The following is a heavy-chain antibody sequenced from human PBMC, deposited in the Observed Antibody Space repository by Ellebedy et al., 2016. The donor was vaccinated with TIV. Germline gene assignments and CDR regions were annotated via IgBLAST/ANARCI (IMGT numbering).Heavy chain of an antibody. J-gene: IGHJ4*02. CDR2: ISSSGGST. CDR1: GFAFSTYG. D-gene: IGHD5-12*01. V-gene: IGHV3-23*01. CDR3: AKGSGYEFFGY. Sequence: GGSLRLSCAASGFAFSTYGMSWVRQAPGKGLEWVSTISSSGGSTYDADSVKGRFTISRDNSDDTLYLQMNSLTAEDTAVYYCAKGSGYEFFGYWGQGTLVTVSS.